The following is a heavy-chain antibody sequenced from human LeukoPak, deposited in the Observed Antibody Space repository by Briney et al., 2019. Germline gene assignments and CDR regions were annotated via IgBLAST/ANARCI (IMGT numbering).Heavy chain of an antibody. CDR2: ISSSDSTI. CDR1: GFTFSSYE. J-gene: IGHJ4*02. CDR3: ARGGYYYDSSGYYFGN. V-gene: IGHV3-48*03. Sequence: GGSLRLSCAASGFTFSSYEMNWVRQAPGKGLEWVSYISSSDSTIYYADSVKGRFTISRDNAKNSLYLQMNSLRAEDTAVYYCARGGYYYDSSGYYFGNWGQGTLVTVSS. D-gene: IGHD3-22*01.